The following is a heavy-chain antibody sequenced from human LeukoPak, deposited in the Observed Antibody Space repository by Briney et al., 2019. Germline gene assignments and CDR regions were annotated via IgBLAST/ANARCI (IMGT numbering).Heavy chain of an antibody. CDR2: IYPDDSDT. CDR1: GSIFTSYW. V-gene: IGHV5-51*01. D-gene: IGHD2-21*01. Sequence: GAPLQISCEGSGSIFTSYWIGWVRPLAGKVLEWMGIIYPDDSDTRYSPSFQGQVTISADKSISTAYLQWSSLKASDTAMYYCARRSTAIVAPIDYWGQGTLVTVSS. J-gene: IGHJ4*02. CDR3: ARRSTAIVAPIDY.